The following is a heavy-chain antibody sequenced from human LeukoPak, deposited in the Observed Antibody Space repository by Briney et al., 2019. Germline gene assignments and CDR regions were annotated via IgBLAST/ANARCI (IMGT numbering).Heavy chain of an antibody. CDR1: GFTFDDYA. D-gene: IGHD3-16*02. CDR3: AKGADYVWGSYRKYYMDV. CDR2: ISWNSGSI. V-gene: IGHV3-9*01. Sequence: GGSLRLSCAASGFTFDDYAMHWVRQAPGKGLEWVSGISWNSGSIDYADSVKGRFTISRDNSKNTLYLQMNSLRAEDTAVYYCAKGADYVWGSYRKYYMDVWGKGTTVTISS. J-gene: IGHJ6*03.